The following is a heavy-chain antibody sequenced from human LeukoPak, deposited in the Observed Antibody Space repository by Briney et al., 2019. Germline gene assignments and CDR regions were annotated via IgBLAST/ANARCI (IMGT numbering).Heavy chain of an antibody. D-gene: IGHD3-22*01. J-gene: IGHJ4*02. CDR3: ARDRPSPYYDSSGYYSLDY. Sequence: ASVKVSCKASGYTFTGYYMHWARQAPGQGLEWMGWINPNSGGTNYAQKFQGRVTMTRDTSISTAYMELSRLRSDDTAVYYCARDRPSPYYDSSGYYSLDYWGQGTLVTVSS. CDR2: INPNSGGT. V-gene: IGHV1-2*02. CDR1: GYTFTGYY.